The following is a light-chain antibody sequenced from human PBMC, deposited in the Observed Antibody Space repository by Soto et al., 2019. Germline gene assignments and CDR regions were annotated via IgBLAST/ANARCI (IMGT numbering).Light chain of an antibody. CDR2: DAS. Sequence: EIVLTQSPATLSLSPGERATLSCRASQSVSSYLAWYQQKPGQAPRLLIYDASNRATGIPARFSGSGSGTDFTLTISSLEPEDFAVYYCQQPSNWPRGKFSFGPGTKVDIK. CDR3: QQPSNWPRGKFS. CDR1: QSVSSY. V-gene: IGKV3-11*01. J-gene: IGKJ3*01.